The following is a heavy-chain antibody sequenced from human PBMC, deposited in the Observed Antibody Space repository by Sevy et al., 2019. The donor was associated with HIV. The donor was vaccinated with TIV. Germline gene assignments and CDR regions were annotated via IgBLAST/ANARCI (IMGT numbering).Heavy chain of an antibody. Sequence: GGSLRLSCTASGFTFSDSWMHWVRQAPGKGLEWLANINQDGSVIYYVDSVKGRFTIYNDNSRNSLFLQMSSMGAGDTATYYCARAIGKDGAYWGQGTLVTVSS. D-gene: IGHD2-8*01. J-gene: IGHJ4*02. V-gene: IGHV3-7*03. CDR2: INQDGSVI. CDR1: GFTFSDSW. CDR3: ARAIGKDGAY.